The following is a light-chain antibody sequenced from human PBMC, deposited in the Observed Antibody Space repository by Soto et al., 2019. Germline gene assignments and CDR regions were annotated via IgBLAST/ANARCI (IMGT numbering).Light chain of an antibody. J-gene: IGKJ1*01. CDR2: LGS. V-gene: IGKV2-28*01. Sequence: DIVMTQSPLSLPVTPGEPASISCRSSQSLLHSNGYNYLDWYLQKPGQSPQLLIYLGSNRASGVPDRFSGSGSGTDFTLKISRVEAEDVGVYYCMQPLPSWTFGQGTKVDI. CDR1: QSLLHSNGYNY. CDR3: MQPLPSWT.